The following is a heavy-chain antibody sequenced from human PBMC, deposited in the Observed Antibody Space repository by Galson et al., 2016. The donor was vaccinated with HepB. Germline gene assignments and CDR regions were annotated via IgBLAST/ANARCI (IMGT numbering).Heavy chain of an antibody. J-gene: IGHJ5*02. CDR2: IFHSGSS. D-gene: IGHD6-13*01. CDR3: ARTTSLRPYSSTWFDP. Sequence: LSLTCTVSGGSMSSGAYSWSWIRQPSGKGLEWIGYIFHSGSSYYNPSLKSRLTISLDRSKNQFSLNMTSVTAADTAAYYCARTTSLRPYSSTWFDPWGQGILVTVSS. V-gene: IGHV4-30-2*01. CDR1: GGSMSSGAYS.